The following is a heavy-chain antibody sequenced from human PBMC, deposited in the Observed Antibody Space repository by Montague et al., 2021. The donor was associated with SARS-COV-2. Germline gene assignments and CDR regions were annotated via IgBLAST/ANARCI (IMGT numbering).Heavy chain of an antibody. V-gene: IGHV4-31*03. CDR1: GGSTSSGGYY. CDR2: IYYSGST. Sequence: TLSLTCTVSGGSTSSGGYYWSWIRQHPGKGLEWIGYIYYSGSTYYNPSLKSRVTISVDPSKNQFSLKLSSVTAADTAVYYCARATRSIVVLNWFDPWGQGTLVTVSP. J-gene: IGHJ5*02. CDR3: ARATRSIVVLNWFDP. D-gene: IGHD3-22*01.